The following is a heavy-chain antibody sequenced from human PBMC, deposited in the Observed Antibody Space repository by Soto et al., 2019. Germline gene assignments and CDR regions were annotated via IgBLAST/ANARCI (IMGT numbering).Heavy chain of an antibody. D-gene: IGHD3-10*01. Sequence: GASVKVSCKASGYTFTGYYMHWVRQAPGQGLEWMGWINPNSGGTNYAQKFQGWVTMTRDTSISTAYMELSRLRSDDTAVYYCARSEVRGVNPDAYDIWGQGTMVTVSS. V-gene: IGHV1-2*04. CDR3: ARSEVRGVNPDAYDI. CDR1: GYTFTGYY. J-gene: IGHJ3*02. CDR2: INPNSGGT.